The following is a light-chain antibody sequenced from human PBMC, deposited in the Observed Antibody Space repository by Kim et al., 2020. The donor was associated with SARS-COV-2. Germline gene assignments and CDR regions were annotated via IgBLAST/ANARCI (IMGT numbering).Light chain of an antibody. CDR3: QQSYSAPRA. V-gene: IGKV1-39*01. Sequence: ASVGDRVTITCRASQHINNYLNWYQQKPGKAPNLLIYAASDLHSGVPSRFIGGGFGTHFTLTINNQQPEDFAIYYCQQSYSAPRAFGQGTKVDIK. CDR2: AAS. J-gene: IGKJ1*01. CDR1: QHINNY.